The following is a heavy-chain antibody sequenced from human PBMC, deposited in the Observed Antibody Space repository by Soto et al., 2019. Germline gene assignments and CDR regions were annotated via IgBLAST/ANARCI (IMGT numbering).Heavy chain of an antibody. Sequence: QVQLQESGPGLVKPSQTLSLTCTVSGGSISSGDYYWSWIRQPQGKGLEWIGYIYYSGSTYYNPSLKSRVTISVDTSKNQFYLKLSSVTAADTAVYYCAVRAGYYDSSGYSLDYWGQGTLVTVSS. CDR3: AVRAGYYDSSGYSLDY. V-gene: IGHV4-30-4*01. CDR1: GGSISSGDYY. CDR2: IYYSGST. D-gene: IGHD3-22*01. J-gene: IGHJ4*02.